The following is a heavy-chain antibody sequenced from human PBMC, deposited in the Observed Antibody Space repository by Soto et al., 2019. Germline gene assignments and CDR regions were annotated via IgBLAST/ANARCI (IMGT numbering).Heavy chain of an antibody. D-gene: IGHD3-10*01. V-gene: IGHV1-69*06. J-gene: IGHJ5*01. Sequence: VQSGAEVRKPGSSVRVSCEISGDTFNSHTINWLRQAPGQGLEWMGGIIPLFGSPSYAQKFQARLTITADTSTRTAYMDLTSLTSDDAALYFCARAITGTNNWFDSWGQGTLVTVSS. CDR3: ARAITGTNNWFDS. CDR2: IIPLFGSP. CDR1: GDTFNSHT.